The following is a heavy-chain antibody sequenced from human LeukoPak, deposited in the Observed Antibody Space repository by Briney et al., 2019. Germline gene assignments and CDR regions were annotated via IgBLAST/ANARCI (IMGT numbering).Heavy chain of an antibody. D-gene: IGHD2-21*02. Sequence: GRSLRLSCAASGFTFNSYAMHWVRQAAGKGLEWVAIISYAGSNKFYADSVKGRFAISRDNSKNTLYLQIDSLRAEDTAVYYCAKTKVGTGLDALDIWGQGTMVTVSS. V-gene: IGHV3-30-3*02. CDR2: ISYAGSNK. CDR3: AKTKVGTGLDALDI. CDR1: GFTFNSYA. J-gene: IGHJ3*02.